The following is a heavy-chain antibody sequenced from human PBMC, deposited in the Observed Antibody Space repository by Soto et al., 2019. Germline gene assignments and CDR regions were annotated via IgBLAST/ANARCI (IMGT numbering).Heavy chain of an antibody. CDR1: GVSFSGYY. J-gene: IGHJ4*02. CDR3: TRGKTYCSGGSCYEQFDY. D-gene: IGHD2-15*01. V-gene: IGHV4-34*01. CDR2: INHSGST. Sequence: SETLSLTCAVYGVSFSGYYRSWSWIRQPPGKGLEWIGEINHSGSTNYNPSLTSRVTMSVDTSKNQFSLKLSSVTAADTAVYYCTRGKTYCSGGSCYEQFDYWGQGALVTVSS.